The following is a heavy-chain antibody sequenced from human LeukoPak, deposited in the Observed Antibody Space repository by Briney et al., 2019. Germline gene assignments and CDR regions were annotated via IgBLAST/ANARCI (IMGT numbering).Heavy chain of an antibody. Sequence: SETLSLTCAVYGGSFSGYYWSWIRQPPGKGLEWIGEINHGGSTNYNPSLKSRVTISVDTSKNQFSLKLSSVTAADTAVYYCARGRNRSPMITMIVVAPRNWFDPWGQGTLVTVSS. D-gene: IGHD3-22*01. CDR2: INHGGST. J-gene: IGHJ5*02. V-gene: IGHV4-34*01. CDR1: GGSFSGYY. CDR3: ARGRNRSPMITMIVVAPRNWFDP.